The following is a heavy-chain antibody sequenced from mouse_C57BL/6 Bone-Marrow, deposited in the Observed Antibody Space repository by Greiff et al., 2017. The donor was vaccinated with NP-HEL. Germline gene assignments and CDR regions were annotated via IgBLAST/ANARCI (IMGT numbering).Heavy chain of an antibody. D-gene: IGHD4-1*01. CDR1: GFSFNTYA. CDR2: IRSKSNNYAT. J-gene: IGHJ1*03. Sequence: EVHLVESGGGLVQPKGSLKLSCAASGFSFNTYAMNWVRQAPGKGLEWVARIRSKSNNYATYYDDSVKDRFTISRDDSESMLYLQMNNLKTEDAAMYYCVRQTGTGGYFDVWGTGTTVTVSS. CDR3: VRQTGTGGYFDV. V-gene: IGHV10-1*01.